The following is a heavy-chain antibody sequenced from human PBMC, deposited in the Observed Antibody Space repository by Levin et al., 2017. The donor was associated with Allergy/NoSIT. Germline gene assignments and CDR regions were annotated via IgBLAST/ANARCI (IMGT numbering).Heavy chain of an antibody. V-gene: IGHV3-21*01. CDR1: GFTFSSYS. D-gene: IGHD6-19*01. CDR3: ARGSGWHYYFDY. J-gene: IGHJ4*02. Sequence: GGSLRLSCAASGFTFSSYSMNWVRQAPGKGLEWVSSISSSSSYIYYADSVKGRFTISRDNAKNSLYLQMNSLRAEDTAVYYCARGSGWHYYFDYWGQGTLVTVSS. CDR2: ISSSSSYI.